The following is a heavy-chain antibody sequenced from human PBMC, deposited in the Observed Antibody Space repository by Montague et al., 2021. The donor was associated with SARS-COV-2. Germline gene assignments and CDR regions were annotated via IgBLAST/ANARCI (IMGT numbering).Heavy chain of an antibody. CDR2: IYTSGST. J-gene: IGHJ6*02. V-gene: IGHV4-61*02. D-gene: IGHD2-2*01. Sequence: TLSLTCTVSGGSISSGSYYWSWIRQPAGKGLEWIGRIYTSGSTNYNPSLKSRVTISVDTSKNQFSLKLSSVTAADTAVCYCASEQIVVVPAAPYYYYGMDVWGQGTTVTVSS. CDR1: GGSISSGSYY. CDR3: ASEQIVVVPAAPYYYYGMDV.